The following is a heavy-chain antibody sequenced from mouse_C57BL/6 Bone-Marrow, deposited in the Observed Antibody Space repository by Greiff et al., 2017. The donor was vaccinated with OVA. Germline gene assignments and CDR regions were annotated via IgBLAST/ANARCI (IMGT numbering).Heavy chain of an antibody. CDR1: ASEVFPIAF. CDR3: ARNYYGSSYDWYFDV. J-gene: IGHJ1*01. V-gene: IGHV15-2*01. Sequence: QVQLQQSGSELRRPGSSVKLSCKAFASEVFPIAFMSWVRQKPGHGFGWIGGILPSIGRTIYGEKFEDKATLDADTLSNTAYLELNSLTFEDSAIYYCARNYYGSSYDWYFDVWGSGTAVTVSA. CDR2: ILPSIGRT. D-gene: IGHD1-1*01.